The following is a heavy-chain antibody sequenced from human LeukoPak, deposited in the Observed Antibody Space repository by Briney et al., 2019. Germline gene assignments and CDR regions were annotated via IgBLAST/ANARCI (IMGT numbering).Heavy chain of an antibody. CDR1: GGTFSSYA. Sequence: SVKVSCKASGGTFSSYAISWVRQAPGQGLEWMGGIIPIFGTANYAQKSQGRVTITADESTSTAYMELSSLRSEDTAVYYCASLVAAAGRPYDYWGQGTLVTVSS. CDR3: ASLVAAAGRPYDY. V-gene: IGHV1-69*13. J-gene: IGHJ4*02. CDR2: IIPIFGTA. D-gene: IGHD6-13*01.